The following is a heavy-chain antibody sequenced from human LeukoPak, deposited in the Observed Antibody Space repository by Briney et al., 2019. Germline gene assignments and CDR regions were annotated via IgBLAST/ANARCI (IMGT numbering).Heavy chain of an antibody. D-gene: IGHD3-22*01. Sequence: PGGSLRLSCAASGFTFSSYEMNWVRQAPGKGLEWVSYISSSGSTIYYADSVKGRFTISRDNAKNSLYLQMNSLGAEDTAVYYCATPNYYDSSGFFEHWGQGTLVTVSS. V-gene: IGHV3-48*03. J-gene: IGHJ1*01. CDR2: ISSSGSTI. CDR3: ATPNYYDSSGFFEH. CDR1: GFTFSSYE.